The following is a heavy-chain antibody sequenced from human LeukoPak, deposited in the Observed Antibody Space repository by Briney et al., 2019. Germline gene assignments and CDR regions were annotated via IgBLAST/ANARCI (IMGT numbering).Heavy chain of an antibody. J-gene: IGHJ6*03. CDR2: IWYDGSNK. CDR3: ARVTVTTETYYYYYMDV. CDR1: GFTFGSYG. Sequence: PGRSLRLSCAASGFTFGSYGMHWVRQAPGEGLGWVAVIWYDGSNKYYADSVKGRFTISRDNSKNTLYLQMNSLRAEDTAVYYCARVTVTTETYYYYYMDVWGKGTTVTVSS. V-gene: IGHV3-33*01. D-gene: IGHD4-17*01.